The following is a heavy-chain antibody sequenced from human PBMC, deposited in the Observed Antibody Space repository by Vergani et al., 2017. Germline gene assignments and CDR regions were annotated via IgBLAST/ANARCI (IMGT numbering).Heavy chain of an antibody. V-gene: IGHV5-51*03. Sequence: EVQLVQSGAEVKKPGESLKISCKGSGYSFTSYWIGWVRQMPGKGLEWMGIIYPGDSETRYSPSFQGQVTISADKSISPAYLQRSSLKASDTAMYYCARRYDSSGFYGDWDFDLWGRGTLVTVSS. J-gene: IGHJ2*01. CDR2: IYPGDSET. D-gene: IGHD3-22*01. CDR3: ARRYDSSGFYGDWDFDL. CDR1: GYSFTSYW.